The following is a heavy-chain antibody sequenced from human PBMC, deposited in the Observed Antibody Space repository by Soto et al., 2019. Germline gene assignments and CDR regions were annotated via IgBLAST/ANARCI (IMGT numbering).Heavy chain of an antibody. J-gene: IGHJ4*02. CDR1: GGTFSSYA. V-gene: IGHV1-69*13. Sequence: VASVKVSCKASGGTFSSYAISWVRQAPGQGLEWMGGIIPIFGTANYAQKFQGRVTITADESTSTAYMELSSLRSEDTAVYYCAREWGRDGSGAFDYWGQGTLVTAPQ. CDR3: AREWGRDGSGAFDY. D-gene: IGHD1-26*01. CDR2: IIPIFGTA.